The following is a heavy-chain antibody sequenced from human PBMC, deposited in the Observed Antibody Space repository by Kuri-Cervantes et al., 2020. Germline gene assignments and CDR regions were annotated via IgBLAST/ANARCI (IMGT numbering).Heavy chain of an antibody. Sequence: SETLSLTCNVSGVSVSKYYWSWIRQSAGKGLEWIGRIYTSGHTNYNPSLVSRVTISVDESKNQLSLTLSTVTAADTAVYYCARGGHAILTGYSDWGQGTLVTVSS. V-gene: IGHV4-4*07. CDR2: IYTSGHT. D-gene: IGHD3-9*01. CDR3: ARGGHAILTGYSD. J-gene: IGHJ4*02. CDR1: GVSVSKYY.